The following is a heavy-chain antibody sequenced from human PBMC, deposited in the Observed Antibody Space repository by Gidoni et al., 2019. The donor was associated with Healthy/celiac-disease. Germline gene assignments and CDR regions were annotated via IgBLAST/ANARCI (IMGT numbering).Heavy chain of an antibody. CDR3: ARASDITMVRGVMNY. CDR2: INPNSGGT. J-gene: IGHJ4*02. V-gene: IGHV1-2*06. Sequence: QVQLVQSGAEVKKPGASVTVSCKASGYTLPGYYLHWVRQAPGQGLEWRGRINPNSGGTNDAQKFQGRVTMTRDTSISTAYMELSRLRSDDTAVYYCARASDITMVRGVMNYWGQGTLVTVSS. CDR1: GYTLPGYY. D-gene: IGHD3-10*01.